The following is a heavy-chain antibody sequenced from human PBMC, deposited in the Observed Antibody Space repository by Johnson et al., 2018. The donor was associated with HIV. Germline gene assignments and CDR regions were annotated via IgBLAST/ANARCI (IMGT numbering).Heavy chain of an antibody. CDR3: AIPFAYYYVSSGYYPGAFDI. Sequence: VQLVESGGGVVRPGGSLRLSCAASGFTFDDYGMSWVRQAPGKGLEWVSGINWNGGSTGYADSVKGRFTISRDNAKNSLYLQMNSLRAEDTALYYCAIPFAYYYVSSGYYPGAFDIGGQGTMVTVSS. CDR1: GFTFDDYG. J-gene: IGHJ3*02. D-gene: IGHD3-22*01. V-gene: IGHV3-20*04. CDR2: INWNGGST.